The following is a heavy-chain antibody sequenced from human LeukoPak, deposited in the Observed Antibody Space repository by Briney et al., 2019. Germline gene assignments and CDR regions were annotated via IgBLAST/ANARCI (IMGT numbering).Heavy chain of an antibody. D-gene: IGHD3-9*01. V-gene: IGHV3-30*02. CDR3: AKPLRYFDWSNRDYFDY. CDR2: IRYDGSNK. Sequence: GRSLRLSCAASGFTFSSYGMHWVRQAPGKGLEWVAFIRYDGSNKYYADSVKGRFTISRDNSKNTLYLQMNSLRAEGTAVYYCAKPLRYFDWSNRDYFDYWGQGTLVTVSS. CDR1: GFTFSSYG. J-gene: IGHJ4*02.